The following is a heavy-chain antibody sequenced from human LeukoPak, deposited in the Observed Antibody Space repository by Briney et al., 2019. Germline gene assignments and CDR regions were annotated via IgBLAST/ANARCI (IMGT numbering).Heavy chain of an antibody. D-gene: IGHD1-26*01. CDR3: AKASIVDAFDI. V-gene: IGHV3-9*03. Sequence: GGSLRLSCAASGFTFSSYAMSWVRQAPGKGLEWVSGISWNSGSIGYADSVKGRFTISRDNAKNSLYLQMNSLRAEDMALYYCAKASIVDAFDIWGQGTMVTVSS. CDR1: GFTFSSYA. CDR2: ISWNSGSI. J-gene: IGHJ3*02.